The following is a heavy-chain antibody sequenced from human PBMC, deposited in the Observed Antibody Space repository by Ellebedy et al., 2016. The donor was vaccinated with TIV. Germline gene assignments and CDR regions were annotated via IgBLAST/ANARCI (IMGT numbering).Heavy chain of an antibody. CDR2: IYSGGST. CDR1: EFPVSSNY. Sequence: PGGSLRLSCAASEFPVSSNYINWVRQAPGKGLEWVSVIYSGGSTYYAASVKGRFTISRDNSKNTLYLHMNSLRAEDTAVYYCASRSYEYYYYGMDVWGQGTTVTVSS. CDR3: ASRSYEYYYYGMDV. V-gene: IGHV3-53*01. D-gene: IGHD3-16*01. J-gene: IGHJ6*02.